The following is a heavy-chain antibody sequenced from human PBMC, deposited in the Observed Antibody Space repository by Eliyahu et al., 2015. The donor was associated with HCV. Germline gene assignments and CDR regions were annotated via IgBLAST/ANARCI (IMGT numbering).Heavy chain of an antibody. D-gene: IGHD3-22*01. CDR1: GFTXISYG. J-gene: IGHJ4*02. CDR3: AREPPHSSSFDPDY. Sequence: EVQLVESGGGLVQPGGSXRLSCAAXGFTXISYGMNWVRQAPXKGLXGVSYIGSDSTTIYYADSVKGRFTISRDNAKNSLYLQMNSLRGEDTAVYYCAREPPHSSSFDPDYWGQGTLVTVSS. CDR2: IGSDSTTI. V-gene: IGHV3-48*01.